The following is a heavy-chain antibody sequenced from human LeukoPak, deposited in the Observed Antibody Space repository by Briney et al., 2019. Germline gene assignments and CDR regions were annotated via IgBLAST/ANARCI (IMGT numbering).Heavy chain of an antibody. CDR1: GGSFSGYY. CDR3: ARRRSYYYDSSGYYSPPGGFDP. D-gene: IGHD3-22*01. J-gene: IGHJ5*02. V-gene: IGHV4-34*01. CDR2: INHSGST. Sequence: SETLSLTCAVYGGSFSGYYWSWIRQPPGKGLEWIGEINHSGSTNYNPSLKSRVTISVDTSKNQFSLKLRSVTAADTAVYYCARRRSYYYDSSGYYSPPGGFDPWGQGTLVTVSS.